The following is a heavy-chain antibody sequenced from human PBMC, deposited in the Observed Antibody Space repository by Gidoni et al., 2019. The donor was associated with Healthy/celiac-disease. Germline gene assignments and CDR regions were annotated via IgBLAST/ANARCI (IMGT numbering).Heavy chain of an antibody. Sequence: SISSGGYYWSWIRQHPGKGLEWIGYIYYSGSTYYNPSLKSRVTISVDTSKNQFSLKLSSVTAADTAVYYCASFYGSDNYYFDYWGQGTPVTVSS. CDR1: SISSGGYY. D-gene: IGHD3-10*01. J-gene: IGHJ4*02. CDR3: ASFYGSDNYYFDY. V-gene: IGHV4-31*02. CDR2: IYYSGST.